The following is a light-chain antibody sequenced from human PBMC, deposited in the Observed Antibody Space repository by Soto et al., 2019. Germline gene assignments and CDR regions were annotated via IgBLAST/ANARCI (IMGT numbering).Light chain of an antibody. J-gene: IGKJ1*01. V-gene: IGKV4-1*01. CDR1: QSILDRSKNKSY. CDR3: QQYVTSPWT. Sequence: DIVMTQSPDSLAVSLGERATFNCKSSQSILDRSKNKSYLAWYQQKSGQPPKLLIYCSSLRESGVPDRFTGSVSGTDFTLTISSLQSEDVAVYYCQQYVTSPWTFGQGTKVEI. CDR2: CSS.